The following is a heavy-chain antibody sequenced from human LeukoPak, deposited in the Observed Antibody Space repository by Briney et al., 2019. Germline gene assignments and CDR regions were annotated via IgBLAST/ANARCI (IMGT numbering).Heavy chain of an antibody. V-gene: IGHV1-2*02. CDR3: ARDLGQDYDSSGYYP. CDR2: INPNSGGT. Sequence: ASVKVSCKASGYTFTGYYMHWVRQAPGQGLEWMGWINPNSGGTNYAQKFQGRVTMTRDTSTSTAYMELRSLRSDDTAVYYCARDLGQDYDSSGYYPWGQGTLVTVSS. D-gene: IGHD3-22*01. J-gene: IGHJ5*02. CDR1: GYTFTGYY.